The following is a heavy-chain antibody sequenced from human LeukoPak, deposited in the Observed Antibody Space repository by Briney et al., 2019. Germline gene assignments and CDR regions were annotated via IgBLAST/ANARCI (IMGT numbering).Heavy chain of an antibody. CDR1: GFTFSSYG. D-gene: IGHD3-22*01. CDR2: IRYDGSNK. Sequence: PGGSLRLSCAASGFTFSSYGMHWVRQAPGKGLEWVAFIRYDGSNKYYADSVKGRFTISRDNSKNTLYLQMNSLRAEDTAVYYCAKDGIQDYYDSIFDAFDIWGQGTMVTVSS. V-gene: IGHV3-30*02. J-gene: IGHJ3*02. CDR3: AKDGIQDYYDSIFDAFDI.